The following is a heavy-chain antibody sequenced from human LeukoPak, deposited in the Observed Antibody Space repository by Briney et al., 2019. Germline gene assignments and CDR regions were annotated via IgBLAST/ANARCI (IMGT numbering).Heavy chain of an antibody. Sequence: PSETLSLTCAVYGGSFSGYYWSWIRQPPGKGLEWIGEINHSGSTNYNPSLKSRVTISVDTSKNQFSLKLSSVTAADTAVYYCAGGPAMVFWGQGTLVTVSS. V-gene: IGHV4-34*01. J-gene: IGHJ4*02. CDR3: AGGPAMVF. CDR1: GGSFSGYY. CDR2: INHSGST. D-gene: IGHD5-18*01.